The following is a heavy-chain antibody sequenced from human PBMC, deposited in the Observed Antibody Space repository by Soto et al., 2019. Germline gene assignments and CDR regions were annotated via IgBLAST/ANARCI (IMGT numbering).Heavy chain of an antibody. J-gene: IGHJ4*02. V-gene: IGHV1-3*01. CDR3: ARTPLRFLEWSLAPFDY. CDR1: GYTFTSYA. Sequence: ASVKVSFKASGYTFTSYAMHWVRQAPGQRLEWMGWINAGNGNTKYSQKFQGRVTITRDTSASTAYMELSSLRSEDTAVYYCARTPLRFLEWSLAPFDYWGQGTLVTVSS. D-gene: IGHD3-3*01. CDR2: INAGNGNT.